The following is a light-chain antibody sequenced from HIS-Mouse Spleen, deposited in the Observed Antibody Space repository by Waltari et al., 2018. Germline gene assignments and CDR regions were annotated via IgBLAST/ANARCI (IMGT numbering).Light chain of an antibody. CDR2: EVS. V-gene: IGLV2-14*01. J-gene: IGLJ3*02. Sequence: QSALTQPASVSGSPGQSITISCTGTSSDVGGYNYVSWYQQHPGKAPKLMICEVSNRPSGVSNRFSGSKSGNTAFLTISGLQAEDEADYYCSSYTSSSTLVFGGGTKLTVL. CDR1: SSDVGGYNY. CDR3: SSYTSSSTLV.